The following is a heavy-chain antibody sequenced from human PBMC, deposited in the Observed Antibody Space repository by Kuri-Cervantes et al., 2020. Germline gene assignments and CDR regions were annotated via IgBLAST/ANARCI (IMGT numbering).Heavy chain of an antibody. CDR3: AKDLRGRASPAGEY. Sequence: GGSLRLSCAASGFTFDDYGMSWVRQAPGKGLEWVSAISGSGGSTYYADSVKGRFTISRDNSKDTLYLQMNSLRAEDTAVYYCAKDLRGRASPAGEYWGQGTLVTVSS. J-gene: IGHJ4*02. CDR2: ISGSGGST. D-gene: IGHD1-26*01. V-gene: IGHV3-23*01. CDR1: GFTFDDYG.